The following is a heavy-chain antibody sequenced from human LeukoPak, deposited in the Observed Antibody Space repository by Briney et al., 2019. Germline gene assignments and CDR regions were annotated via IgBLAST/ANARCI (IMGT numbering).Heavy chain of an antibody. CDR2: INSEGSST. Sequence: GGSLRLSCAASGFTFSGHWMYWVPQAPGKGLVWVSRINSEGSSTAYAAFVKGRFTISRDNAKNTLFLQMNSLRVEDTAVYHCVRGNDHWGQGTLVTVSS. CDR3: VRGNDH. V-gene: IGHV3-74*01. CDR1: GFTFSGHW. J-gene: IGHJ5*02.